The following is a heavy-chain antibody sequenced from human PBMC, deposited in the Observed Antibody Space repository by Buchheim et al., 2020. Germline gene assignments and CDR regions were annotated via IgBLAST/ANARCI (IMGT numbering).Heavy chain of an antibody. V-gene: IGHV3-23*01. CDR1: GFVFSSYS. J-gene: IGHJ4*01. CDR2: LSASGGGT. Sequence: EVQLLESGGGLVQAGGSLRLSCAASGFVFSSYSMNWVRQAPGKGPEWVSVLSASGGGTYYADSVKGRFTISRDNSKNTLYLQLNRLRADDTAVYYCARGASTITRHFENWGQGTL. CDR3: ARGASTITRHFEN. D-gene: IGHD3-3*01.